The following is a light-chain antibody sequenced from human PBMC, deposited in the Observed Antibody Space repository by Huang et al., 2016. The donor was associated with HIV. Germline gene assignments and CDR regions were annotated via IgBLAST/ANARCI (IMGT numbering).Light chain of an antibody. CDR3: QQANSFPYT. V-gene: IGKV1-12*01. Sequence: DIQLTQSPSSVSASVGDRVTITCWASQGIGTWLAWYQQKPGKAPKLLIYSTSSLQSGVPARVSGSGSGADFTLTISSLQPEDFATYYCQQANSFPYTFGQGTKLEIK. CDR1: QGIGTW. CDR2: STS. J-gene: IGKJ2*01.